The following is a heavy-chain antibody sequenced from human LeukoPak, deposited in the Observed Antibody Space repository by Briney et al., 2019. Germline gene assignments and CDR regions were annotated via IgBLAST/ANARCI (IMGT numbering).Heavy chain of an antibody. CDR2: ISGSGGST. J-gene: IGHJ5*02. CDR3: AKLVWSGYLGWFDP. V-gene: IGHV3-23*01. CDR1: GFTFSSYA. Sequence: QSGGSLRLSCAASGFTFSSYAMSWVRQAPGEGLEWVSAISGSGGSTYYADSVKGRFTISRDNSKNTLYLQMNSLRAEDTAVYYCAKLVWSGYLGWFDPWGQGTLVTVSS. D-gene: IGHD3-3*01.